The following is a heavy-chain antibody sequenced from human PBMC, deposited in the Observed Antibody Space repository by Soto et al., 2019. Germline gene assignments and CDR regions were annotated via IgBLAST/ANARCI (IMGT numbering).Heavy chain of an antibody. CDR1: GDSVSSNSAA. J-gene: IGHJ4*02. CDR2: TYYRSKWFN. Sequence: SQTLSLTCAISGDSVSSNSAAWNWIRQSPSRGLEWLGRTYYRSKWFNEYALSVKSRISINADTSKNQFSLQLNSVTLEDTAVYYCVRDGDGSGRTDFQYWGQGTLVTVSS. CDR3: VRDGDGSGRTDFQY. D-gene: IGHD3-3*01. V-gene: IGHV6-1*01.